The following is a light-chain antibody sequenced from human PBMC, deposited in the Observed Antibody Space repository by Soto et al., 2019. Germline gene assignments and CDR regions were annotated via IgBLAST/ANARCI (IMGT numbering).Light chain of an antibody. CDR2: EVS. CDR3: SSYAGSNNLHVV. V-gene: IGLV2-8*01. J-gene: IGLJ2*01. Sequence: QSALTQPPSASGSPGQSVTISCTGTSSDVGSYNYVSWYQQHPGKVPKLMIYEVSKRPSGVPERFSGSKSGNTASLTVSGLQAEDEADYYCSSYAGSNNLHVVFGGGTKLTVL. CDR1: SSDVGSYNY.